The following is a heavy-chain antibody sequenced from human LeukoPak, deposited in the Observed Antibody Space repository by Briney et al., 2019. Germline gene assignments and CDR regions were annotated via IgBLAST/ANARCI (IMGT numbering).Heavy chain of an antibody. D-gene: IGHD5-18*01. Sequence: SETLSLTRTVSGGSISSHYWSWIRQPPGKGLEWIGYIYYSGSTNYNPSLKSRVTISVDTSKNQFSLKLSSVTAADTAVYYCARSRIQLWYYYYYYMDVWGKGTTVTVSS. J-gene: IGHJ6*03. CDR2: IYYSGST. CDR3: ARSRIQLWYYYYYYMDV. CDR1: GGSISSHY. V-gene: IGHV4-59*11.